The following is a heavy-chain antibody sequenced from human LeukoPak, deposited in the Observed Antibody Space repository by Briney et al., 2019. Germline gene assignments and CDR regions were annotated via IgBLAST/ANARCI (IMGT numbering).Heavy chain of an antibody. V-gene: IGHV4-39*02. Sequence: PSETLSLTCTVSGGSISSSSYYWGWIRQPPGKGLEWIGSIYYSGSTYYNPSLKSRVTISVDTSKNQFSLKLSSVTAADTAVYYCARDLAVAGDFYFDYRGQGTLVTVSS. J-gene: IGHJ4*02. D-gene: IGHD6-19*01. CDR3: ARDLAVAGDFYFDY. CDR2: IYYSGST. CDR1: GGSISSSSYY.